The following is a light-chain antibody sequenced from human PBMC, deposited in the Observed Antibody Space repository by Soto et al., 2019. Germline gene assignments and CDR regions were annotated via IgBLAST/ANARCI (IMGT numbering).Light chain of an antibody. J-gene: IGKJ1*01. CDR1: QSVSSN. V-gene: IGKV3D-15*01. Sequence: EIVMTQSPVTLSASPGERATLSCRASQSVSSNLAWYQQKTGQTPRLLIYGASTRATAIPARFSGSRFGTEFTLTISSVQFEDFAVYYCQQYNNGLPWTCGQGTKVEIK. CDR2: GAS. CDR3: QQYNNGLPWT.